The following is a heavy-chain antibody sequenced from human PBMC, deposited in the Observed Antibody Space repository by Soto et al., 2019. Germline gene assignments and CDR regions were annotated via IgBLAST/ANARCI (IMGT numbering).Heavy chain of an antibody. D-gene: IGHD4-4*01. CDR1: GFTFSNVW. V-gene: IGHV3-15*01. Sequence: PGGTLRLSCAASGFTFSNVWLSWVRQGTWKGLEWLGRIKSRTENETTDYASPARGRFIISRDDSKNMLYLQLNSLKSEDTGVYYRGTVLPHANSRFEYWGQGTPVSVSA. J-gene: IGHJ4*02. CDR2: IKSRTENETT. CDR3: GTVLPHANSRFEY.